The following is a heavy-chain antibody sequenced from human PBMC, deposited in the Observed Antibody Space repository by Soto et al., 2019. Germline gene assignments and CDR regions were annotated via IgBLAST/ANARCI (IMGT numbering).Heavy chain of an antibody. V-gene: IGHV4-34*01. D-gene: IGHD6-13*01. CDR2: INHSGST. Sequence: PSETLSLTCAVYGGSFSGYYWSWIRQPPGKGLEWIGEINHSGSTNYNPSLKSRVTISVDTSKNKFSLKLSSVTAADTAVYYCARELSSSWYYNWVDPWGQGTLVTVTS. J-gene: IGHJ5*02. CDR1: GGSFSGYY. CDR3: ARELSSSWYYNWVDP.